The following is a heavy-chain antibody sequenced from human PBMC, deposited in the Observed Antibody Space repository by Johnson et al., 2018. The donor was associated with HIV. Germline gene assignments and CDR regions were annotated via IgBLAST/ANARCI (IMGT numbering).Heavy chain of an antibody. J-gene: IGHJ3*02. CDR2: LHSGGST. V-gene: IGHV3-66*01. Sequence: VLLVESGGGLVQPGGSLRLSCAASGFTFSSYWMSWVRQAPGKGLEWVSVLHSGGSTSYADSVKGRFTISRDNSNNTLHLQMNSLRPEATAVYYCARDLARRGGAAFDIWGQGTMVTVSS. CDR1: GFTFSSYW. D-gene: IGHD1-26*01. CDR3: ARDLARRGGAAFDI.